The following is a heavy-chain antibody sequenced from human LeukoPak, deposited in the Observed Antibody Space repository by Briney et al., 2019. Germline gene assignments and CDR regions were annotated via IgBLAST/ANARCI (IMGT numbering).Heavy chain of an antibody. CDR2: ISAYNGNT. V-gene: IGHV1-18*01. J-gene: IGHJ4*02. D-gene: IGHD3-22*01. CDR3: ARVVVITTYLYYFDY. CDR1: GYSFTSYG. Sequence: GESLKISCKGSGYSFTSYGISWVRQAPGQGLEWMGWISAYNGNTNYAQKLQGRVTMTTDTSTSTAYMELRSLRSDDTAVYYCARVVVITTYLYYFDYWGQGTLVTVSS.